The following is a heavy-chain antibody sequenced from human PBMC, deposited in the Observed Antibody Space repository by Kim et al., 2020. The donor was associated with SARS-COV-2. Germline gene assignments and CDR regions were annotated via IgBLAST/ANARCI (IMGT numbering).Heavy chain of an antibody. CDR3: ARHISYCSGGSCYQDQNDAFDI. D-gene: IGHD2-15*01. V-gene: IGHV5-51*01. J-gene: IGHJ3*02. CDR1: GYSFTSYW. CDR2: IYPGDSDT. Sequence: GESLKISCKGSGYSFTSYWIGWVRQMPGKGLEWMGIIYPGDSDTRYSPSFQGQVTISADKSISTAYLQWSSLKASDTAMYYCARHISYCSGGSCYQDQNDAFDIWGQGTMVTVSS.